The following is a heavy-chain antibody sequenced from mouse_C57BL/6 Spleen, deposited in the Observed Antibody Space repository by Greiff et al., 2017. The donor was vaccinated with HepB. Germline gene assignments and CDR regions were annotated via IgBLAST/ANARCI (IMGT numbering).Heavy chain of an antibody. CDR1: GFSLTSYA. D-gene: IGHD1-1*01. CDR3: ARYYGSSYDYAMDY. V-gene: IGHV2-9-1*01. J-gene: IGHJ4*01. Sequence: VQRVESGPGLVAPSQSLSITCTVSGFSLTSYAISWVRQPPGKGLEWLGVIWTGGGTNYNSALKSRLSISKDNSKSQVFLKMNSLQTDDTARYYCARYYGSSYDYAMDYWGQGTSVTVSS. CDR2: IWTGGGT.